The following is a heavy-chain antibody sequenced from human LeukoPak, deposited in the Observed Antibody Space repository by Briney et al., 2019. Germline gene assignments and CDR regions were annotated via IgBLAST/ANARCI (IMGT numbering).Heavy chain of an antibody. J-gene: IGHJ4*02. CDR1: GGTFSSYA. D-gene: IGHD3-10*01. V-gene: IGHV1-69*01. CDR3: ASMVRGVIPHYYFDY. Sequence: GSSVKVSCKASGGTFSSYAISWVRQAPGRGLEWMGGIIPIFGTANYAQKFQGRVTITADESTSTAYMELSSLRSEDTAVYYCASMVRGVIPHYYFDYWGQGTLVTVSS. CDR2: IIPIFGTA.